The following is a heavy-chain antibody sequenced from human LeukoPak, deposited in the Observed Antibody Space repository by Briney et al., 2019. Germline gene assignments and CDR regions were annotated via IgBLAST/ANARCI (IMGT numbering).Heavy chain of an antibody. D-gene: IGHD3-3*01. CDR3: AKAAFGVVISGYYFDY. J-gene: IGHJ4*02. V-gene: IGHV3-9*01. CDR1: GFTLDDYA. Sequence: GGSLRLSCAASGFTLDDYAMRGVRHAPGGSLEWGSGLRWNSGSIGYADSVKSRFTISRDNAEKSRYLQMNRLRAEDTALYYSAKAAFGVVISGYYFDYWGQGTLVTVSS. CDR2: LRWNSGSI.